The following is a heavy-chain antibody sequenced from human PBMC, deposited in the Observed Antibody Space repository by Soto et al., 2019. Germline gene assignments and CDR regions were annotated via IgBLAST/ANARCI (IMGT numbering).Heavy chain of an antibody. V-gene: IGHV3-74*01. CDR2: INSDGTIT. CDR3: ATGDSHAFDI. Sequence: EVQLVESGGGLVQPGESLRLSCAASGFTFSSYWMHWVRQAPGKGLVWVSRINSDGTITSYAGSVKDRFTISRDNAKNTLFLQVGSLRAEDTAVYYCATGDSHAFDIWGQGTMVTVSS. D-gene: IGHD7-27*01. CDR1: GFTFSSYW. J-gene: IGHJ3*02.